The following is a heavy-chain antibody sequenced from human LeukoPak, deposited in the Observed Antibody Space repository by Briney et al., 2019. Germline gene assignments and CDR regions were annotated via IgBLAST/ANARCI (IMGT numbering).Heavy chain of an antibody. CDR1: VGSFSGYY. Sequence: SETLSLTCAVYVGSFSGYYWSWIRQPPGKGLEWIGEINHSGSTNYNPSLKSRVAISVDTSRNQFSLKLSSVTAADTAVYYCARGGGSYYVIDYWGQGTLVTVSS. V-gene: IGHV4-34*01. CDR2: INHSGST. CDR3: ARGGGSYYVIDY. D-gene: IGHD1-26*01. J-gene: IGHJ4*02.